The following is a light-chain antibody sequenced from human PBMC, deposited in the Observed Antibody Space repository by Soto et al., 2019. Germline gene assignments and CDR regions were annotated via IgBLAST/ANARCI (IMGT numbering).Light chain of an antibody. CDR2: EGS. CDR1: SSDVGSYNL. Sequence: QSALTQPASVSGSPGQSITISCTGTSSDVGSYNLVSWYQQHPGKAPKLMIYEGSKRPSGVSNRFSGSKSGNTASLTISGLQFEDEADYRCCSYAGSSTFVFGGGTKLTVL. J-gene: IGLJ2*01. CDR3: CSYAGSSTFV. V-gene: IGLV2-23*01.